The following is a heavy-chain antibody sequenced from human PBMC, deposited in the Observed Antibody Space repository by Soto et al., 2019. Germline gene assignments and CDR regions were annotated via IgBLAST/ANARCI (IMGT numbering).Heavy chain of an antibody. CDR3: ARGRYGDY. V-gene: IGHV1-18*01. CDR2: ISAHNGNT. Sequence: QVHLVQSGAEVKKPGASVKVSCKGSGYAFTTYGITWVRQAPGQGLEWMGWISAHNGNTNYAQRLQGRVTVTRDTSTSTAYMELRRLISDDTAVYSCARGRYGDYWGQGALVTVSS. CDR1: GYAFTTYG. J-gene: IGHJ4*02. D-gene: IGHD1-1*01.